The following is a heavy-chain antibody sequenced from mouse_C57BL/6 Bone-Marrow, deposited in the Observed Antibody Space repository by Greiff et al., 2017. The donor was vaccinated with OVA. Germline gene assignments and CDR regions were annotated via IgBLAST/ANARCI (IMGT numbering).Heavy chain of an antibody. V-gene: IGHV1-69*01. Sequence: QVQLQQPGAELVMPGASVKLSCKASGYTFTSYWMHWVKQRPGQGLEWIGEIDLSDSYTNYNQKFKGKSTLTVDKSSSTAYMQLSSLTSEDSAVYYCARSELAFDYWGQGTTLTVSS. CDR1: GYTFTSYW. CDR3: ARSELAFDY. J-gene: IGHJ2*01. CDR2: IDLSDSYT.